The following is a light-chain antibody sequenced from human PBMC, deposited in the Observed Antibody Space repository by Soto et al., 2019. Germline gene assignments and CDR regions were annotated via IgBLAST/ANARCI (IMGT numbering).Light chain of an antibody. V-gene: IGLV1-44*01. Sequence: QSVLTQPPSASGTPGQRVTISCSGSSSNIGSNTVNWYQQLPGTAPKLLIYSNNQRPSGVPDRFSGSKSGTSASLAISGLQSEYEAEYYCAAWDDSLNGRVFGTGTKLTVL. CDR1: SSNIGSNT. CDR2: SNN. CDR3: AAWDDSLNGRV. J-gene: IGLJ1*01.